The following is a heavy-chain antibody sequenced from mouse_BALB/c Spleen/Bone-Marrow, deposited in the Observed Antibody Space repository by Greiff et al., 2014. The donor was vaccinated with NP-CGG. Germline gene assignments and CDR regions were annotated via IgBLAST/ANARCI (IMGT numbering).Heavy chain of an antibody. Sequence: EVQLQESGAELVKPGASVKLSCTASGFNIKDTYMHWVKQRPEQGLEWIGRIDPANGNTKYDPKFQGKATITADTSSNTAYLQLLSLTSADAAVYYYASYSDGSSLFAYWGQGTLVTVSA. D-gene: IGHD1-1*01. J-gene: IGHJ3*01. CDR1: GFNIKDTY. CDR3: ASYSDGSSLFAY. V-gene: IGHV14-3*02. CDR2: IDPANGNT.